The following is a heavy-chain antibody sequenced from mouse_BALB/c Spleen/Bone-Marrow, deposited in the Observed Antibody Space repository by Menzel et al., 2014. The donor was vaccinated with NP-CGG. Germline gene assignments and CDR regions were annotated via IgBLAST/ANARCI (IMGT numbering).Heavy chain of an antibody. CDR3: TRSRYDYDNAMDC. V-gene: IGHV1S81*02. J-gene: IGHJ4*01. Sequence: VKLVESGAELVKPGASVKLSCKASDYTFTSYYMYWVKQRPGQGLEWIGEINPSNGGTNFNEKFKSKATLTVDKSSSTAYMQLSSLTSEDSAVYYCTRSRYDYDNAMDCWGQGTSVTVSS. CDR1: DYTFTSYY. CDR2: INPSNGGT. D-gene: IGHD2-4*01.